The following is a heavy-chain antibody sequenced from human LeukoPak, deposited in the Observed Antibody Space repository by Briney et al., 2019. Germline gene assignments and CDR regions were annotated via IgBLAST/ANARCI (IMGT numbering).Heavy chain of an antibody. D-gene: IGHD3-22*01. CDR3: ARGHSDYYDTAADH. CDR1: GYSFTNFG. CDR2: MSSSSGET. J-gene: IGHJ4*02. V-gene: IGHV1-18*01. Sequence: ASVKVSCKASGYSFTNFGISWVRQAPGQGPEWMGWMSSSSGETHYAQKFHGRVTMTGDTSTSTAYMELRSLTSDDTAVYCCARGHSDYYDTAADHWGQGTLVTVSS.